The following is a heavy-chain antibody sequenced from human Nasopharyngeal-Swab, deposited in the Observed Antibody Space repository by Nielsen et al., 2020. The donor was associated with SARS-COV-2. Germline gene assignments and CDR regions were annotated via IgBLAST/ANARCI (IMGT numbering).Heavy chain of an antibody. J-gene: IGHJ6*03. CDR1: GGSIRSSNW. CDR2: IYHGGNT. D-gene: IGHD1-26*01. Sequence: GSLRLSCDVPGGSIRSSNWWTWVRQPPGKGLEWIGEIYHGGNTNYNPSLTSRVSISVDKSKNQFSLELTSVTATDTAVYYCARAQRGLAATIFYDYMDVWGKGTTVTVSS. CDR3: ARAQRGLAATIFYDYMDV. V-gene: IGHV4-4*02.